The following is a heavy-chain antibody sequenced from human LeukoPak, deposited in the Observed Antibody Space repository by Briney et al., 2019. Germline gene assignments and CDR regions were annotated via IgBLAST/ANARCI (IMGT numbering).Heavy chain of an antibody. V-gene: IGHV3-23*01. J-gene: IGHJ3*02. D-gene: IGHD3-16*01. Sequence: GGXXRLSCAASGFTFSSYAMNWVRQAPGKGLEWVSGISGNSGNTYYAESVKGRFTISRDNSKKTLYLQMNSLRAEDTAMYYCATRVMIAITTRGAFHIWGQGTMVTVSS. CDR2: ISGNSGNT. CDR3: ATRVMIAITTRGAFHI. CDR1: GFTFSSYA.